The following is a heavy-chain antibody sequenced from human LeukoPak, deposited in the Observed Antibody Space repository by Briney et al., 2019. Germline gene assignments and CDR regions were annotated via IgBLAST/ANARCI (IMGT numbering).Heavy chain of an antibody. CDR3: ARTRPQDHGTSYMDV. D-gene: IGHD4-17*01. CDR1: GDSISSDY. J-gene: IGHJ6*03. V-gene: IGHV4-59*08. CDR2: IFYSRPT. Sequence: PSETLSLTCTVSGDSISSDYWSWVRQSPEKGLEWVGFIFYSRPTSYNPSLQSRVTISVDTSKNQFSLKLTSVTAADTAVYYCARTRPQDHGTSYMDVWGEGTTFTVSS.